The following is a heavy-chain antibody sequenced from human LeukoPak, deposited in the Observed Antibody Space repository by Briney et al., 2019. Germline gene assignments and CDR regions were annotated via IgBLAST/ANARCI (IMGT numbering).Heavy chain of an antibody. CDR1: GFTFSSYS. Sequence: GGSLRLSCAASGFTFSSYSMNWVRQAPGKGLEWVSYISSSSSTIYYADSVKGRFTISRDNAKNSLYLQMNSLGAEDTAVYYCARDPREVEWELPDYWGQGTLVTVSS. J-gene: IGHJ4*02. D-gene: IGHD1-26*01. CDR3: ARDPREVEWELPDY. CDR2: ISSSSSTI. V-gene: IGHV3-48*01.